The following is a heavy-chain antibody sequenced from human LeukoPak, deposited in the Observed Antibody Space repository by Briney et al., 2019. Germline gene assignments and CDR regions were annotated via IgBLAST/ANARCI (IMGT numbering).Heavy chain of an antibody. CDR2: IIPIFGTA. D-gene: IGHD6-13*01. CDR3: ARDRTAAGNPHLDY. Sequence: VASVKVSCKASGGTFSSYAISWVRQAPGQGLEWMGGIIPIFGTANCAQKFQGRVTITADKSTSTAYMELSSLRSEDTAVYYCARDRTAAGNPHLDYWGQGTLVTVSS. J-gene: IGHJ4*02. V-gene: IGHV1-69*06. CDR1: GGTFSSYA.